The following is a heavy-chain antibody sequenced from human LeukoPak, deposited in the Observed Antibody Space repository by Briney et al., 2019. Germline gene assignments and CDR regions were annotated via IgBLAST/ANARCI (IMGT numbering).Heavy chain of an antibody. D-gene: IGHD1-26*01. J-gene: IGHJ4*02. Sequence: GGSLRLSCAASGFTFSSYWMSWVRQAPGKGLEWVANINKDGGEKYYVDSVKGRFTISRDNTKNSLYLQMNSLRADDTAVYYCVKDSPPRYSGSPPAYWGQGTLVTVSS. CDR3: VKDSPPRYSGSPPAY. CDR1: GFTFSSYW. CDR2: INKDGGEK. V-gene: IGHV3-7*03.